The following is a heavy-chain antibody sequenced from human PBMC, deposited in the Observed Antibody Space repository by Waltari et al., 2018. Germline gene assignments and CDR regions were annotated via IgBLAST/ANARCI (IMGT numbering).Heavy chain of an antibody. Sequence: EVQLVESGGGLVQPGGSLRLSCAASGFTFSSYWMSWVRQAPGKGVEWVANIKQGGSEKDYVDSVKGLFTISRDNAKNSLYLQMNSLRAEETAVYYCARGGSLLWAFDYWGQGTLVTVSS. J-gene: IGHJ4*02. CDR3: ARGGSLLWAFDY. CDR2: IKQGGSEK. CDR1: GFTFSSYW. D-gene: IGHD1-26*01. V-gene: IGHV3-7*04.